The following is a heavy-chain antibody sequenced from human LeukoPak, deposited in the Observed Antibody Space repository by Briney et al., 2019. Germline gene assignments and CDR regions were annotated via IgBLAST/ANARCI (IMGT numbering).Heavy chain of an antibody. Sequence: GESLKISCKASGYNFTTYWIGWVRQMPGKGLEWMGIIYPGDFDTRYSPSFQGQVTISADKSITTAYLHWSSLKASDTAMYYCARRRRSSENWFDPWGQGTLVTVSS. D-gene: IGHD6-19*01. V-gene: IGHV5-51*01. CDR1: GYNFTTYW. J-gene: IGHJ5*02. CDR2: IYPGDFDT. CDR3: ARRRRSSENWFDP.